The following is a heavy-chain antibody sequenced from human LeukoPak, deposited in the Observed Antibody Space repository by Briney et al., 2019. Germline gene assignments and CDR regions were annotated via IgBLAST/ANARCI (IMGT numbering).Heavy chain of an antibody. CDR1: GASFSSSTYY. V-gene: IGHV4-39*01. D-gene: IGHD6-13*01. J-gene: IGHJ4*02. CDR3: ARHAGGISATGTRPFDY. Sequence: KASETLSLTCTVSGASFSSSTYYWGWIRQPPRKGLEWIGSIYYSGSTYYNPSLKSRVTMSVDTSKNQFSLKLSYVPAADTAVYYCARHAGGISATGTRPFDYWGQGTLVTVSS. CDR2: IYYSGST.